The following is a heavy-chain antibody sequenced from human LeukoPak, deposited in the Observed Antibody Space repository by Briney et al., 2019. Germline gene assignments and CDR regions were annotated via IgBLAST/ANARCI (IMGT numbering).Heavy chain of an antibody. Sequence: ASVKVSCKASGYTFTSYHMHWVRQAPGQGLEWMGIINPSGGSTSYAQKFQGRVTMTRDTSTSTVYMELSSLRSEDTAVYYCATPGGAYYYDSSGYPDLDWFDPWGQGTLVTVSS. J-gene: IGHJ5*02. CDR2: INPSGGST. CDR1: GYTFTSYH. V-gene: IGHV1-46*01. D-gene: IGHD3-22*01. CDR3: ATPGGAYYYDSSGYPDLDWFDP.